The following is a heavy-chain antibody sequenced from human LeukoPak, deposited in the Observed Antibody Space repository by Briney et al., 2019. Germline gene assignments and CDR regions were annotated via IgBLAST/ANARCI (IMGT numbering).Heavy chain of an antibody. CDR3: ARNDYYDSSGYYYGGTPGVY. CDR1: GYSFNSYW. D-gene: IGHD3-22*01. V-gene: IGHV5-51*01. Sequence: GESLKISCKGSGYSFNSYWIAWVRQMPGKGLEWMGIIYPGDSDTRYSPSFQGQVTISADKSISTAYLQWSSLKASDTAMYYCARNDYYDSSGYYYGGTPGVYWGQGTLVTVSS. CDR2: IYPGDSDT. J-gene: IGHJ4*02.